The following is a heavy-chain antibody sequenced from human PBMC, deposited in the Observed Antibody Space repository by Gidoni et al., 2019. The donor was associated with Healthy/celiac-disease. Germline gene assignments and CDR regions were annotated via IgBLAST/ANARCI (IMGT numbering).Heavy chain of an antibody. V-gene: IGHV3-11*06. Sequence: QVQLVESGGGLVKPGGSLRLSCAASGFTFSDYYMSWIRQAPGKGLEWVSYISSSSSYTNYADSVKGRFTISRDNAKNSLYLQMNSLRAEDTAVYYCARAKAAAGPSVDPWGQGTLVTVSS. CDR2: ISSSSSYT. D-gene: IGHD6-13*01. CDR3: ARAKAAAGPSVDP. CDR1: GFTFSDYY. J-gene: IGHJ5*02.